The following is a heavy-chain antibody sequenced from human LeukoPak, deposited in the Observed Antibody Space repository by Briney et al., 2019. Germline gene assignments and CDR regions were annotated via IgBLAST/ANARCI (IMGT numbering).Heavy chain of an antibody. CDR2: IKQDGSEK. CDR3: ARGGGGYYDSSGYGY. J-gene: IGHJ4*02. CDR1: GFTFTSYW. V-gene: IGHV3-7*01. Sequence: GGSLRLSCEASGFTFTSYWMSWVRQAPGKGLEWVANIKQDGSEKYYVDSVKGRFTISRDNAKNSLYLQMNSLRAEDTAVYYCARGGGGYYDSSGYGYWGQGTLVTVSS. D-gene: IGHD3-22*01.